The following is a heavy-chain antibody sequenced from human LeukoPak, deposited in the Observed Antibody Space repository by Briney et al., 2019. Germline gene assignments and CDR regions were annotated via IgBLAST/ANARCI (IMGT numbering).Heavy chain of an antibody. Sequence: GGSLRLSCAASGFTFSSYGMHWVRQAPGKGLEWVAFIRYDGSNKYYADSVKGRFTISRDNSKNTLYLQMNSLRAEDTAVYYCARASGYYYDSSGYNAFDIWGQGTMVTVSS. D-gene: IGHD3-22*01. CDR2: IRYDGSNK. J-gene: IGHJ3*02. CDR3: ARASGYYYDSSGYNAFDI. V-gene: IGHV3-30*02. CDR1: GFTFSSYG.